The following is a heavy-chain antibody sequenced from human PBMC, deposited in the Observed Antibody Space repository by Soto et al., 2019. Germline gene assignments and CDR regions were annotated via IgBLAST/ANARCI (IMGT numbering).Heavy chain of an antibody. CDR2: IKSKTDGGTT. Sequence: GGSLRLSCAASGFTFSTAWMNWVRQAPGKGLEWVGRIKSKTDGGTTDYAAPVKGRFTISRDDSKNTLYLQMNSLKTEDTAVYYCTTARYGSYRLYYFDYWGQGTLVTVSS. D-gene: IGHD1-26*01. J-gene: IGHJ4*02. CDR3: TTARYGSYRLYYFDY. CDR1: GFTFSTAW. V-gene: IGHV3-15*07.